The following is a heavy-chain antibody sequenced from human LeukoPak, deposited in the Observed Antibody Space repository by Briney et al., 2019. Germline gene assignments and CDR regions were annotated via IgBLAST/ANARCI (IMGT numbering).Heavy chain of an antibody. D-gene: IGHD4-17*01. CDR2: IYNSGST. CDR1: GGSISSYY. CDR3: ARGDYGDYRNYNWFDP. Sequence: SETLSLTCTVSGGSISSYYWSWIRQPPGKGLEWIGYIYNSGSTNYNPSLKSRVTISVDTSKSQFSLKLSSVTAADTAVYYCARGDYGDYRNYNWFDPWGQGTLVTVSS. V-gene: IGHV4-59*12. J-gene: IGHJ5*02.